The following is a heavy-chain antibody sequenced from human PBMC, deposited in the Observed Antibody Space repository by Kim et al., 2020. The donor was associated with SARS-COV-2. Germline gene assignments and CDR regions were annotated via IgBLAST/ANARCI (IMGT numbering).Heavy chain of an antibody. J-gene: IGHJ4*02. V-gene: IGHV3-23*01. CDR3: AKELRMTTQTSGGDFFDY. Sequence: GGSLRLSCVASGFSFNYYAMNWVRQAPGKGLEWVAGICVDGGSTSYADSVKGRFTISRDNSKNTVYLQMNSLRAEDTAVYYCAKELRMTTQTSGGDFFDYWGQGTLVTVSS. CDR2: ICVDGGST. D-gene: IGHD4-17*01. CDR1: GFSFNYYA.